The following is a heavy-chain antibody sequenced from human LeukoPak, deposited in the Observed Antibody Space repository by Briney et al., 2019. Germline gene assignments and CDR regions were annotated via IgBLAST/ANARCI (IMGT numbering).Heavy chain of an antibody. V-gene: IGHV3-7*04. J-gene: IGHJ4*02. CDR2: IKQDGTEK. CDR3: AGDYRPDY. CDR1: GFTFSSYW. D-gene: IGHD6-6*01. Sequence: PGGSLRLSCAASGFTFSSYWMSWVRQAPGEGLEWVANIKQDGTEKYYMDSVKGRFSISRDNAKNSLYLQMNALRAEDTAVYYCAGDYRPDYWGQGTLVTVS.